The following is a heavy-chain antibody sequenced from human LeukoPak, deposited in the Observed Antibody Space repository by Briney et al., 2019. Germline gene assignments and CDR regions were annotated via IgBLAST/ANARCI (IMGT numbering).Heavy chain of an antibody. D-gene: IGHD3-16*02. Sequence: GASVKVSCKASGYTFTSYGISWVRQAPGQGLEWMGWISAYNGNTNYAQKLQGRVTMTTDTSTSTAYMELRSLRSDDTAVYYCARDRSIMITFGGVIAPSYWGQGTLVTVSS. CDR3: ARDRSIMITFGGVIAPSY. J-gene: IGHJ4*02. CDR2: ISAYNGNT. V-gene: IGHV1-18*01. CDR1: GYTFTSYG.